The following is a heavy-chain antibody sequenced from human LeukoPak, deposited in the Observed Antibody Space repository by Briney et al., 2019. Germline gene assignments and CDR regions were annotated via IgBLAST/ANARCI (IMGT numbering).Heavy chain of an antibody. J-gene: IGHJ4*02. CDR3: ARGDITIFGVVIPHYFDY. Sequence: GGSLRLSCAASGFTFSSYAMHWVRQAPGKGLEWVAVISYDGSNKYYADSVKGRFTISRDNSKNTLYLQMNSLRAEDTAVYYCARGDITIFGVVIPHYFDYWGQGTLVTVSS. CDR2: ISYDGSNK. V-gene: IGHV3-30*04. CDR1: GFTFSSYA. D-gene: IGHD3-3*01.